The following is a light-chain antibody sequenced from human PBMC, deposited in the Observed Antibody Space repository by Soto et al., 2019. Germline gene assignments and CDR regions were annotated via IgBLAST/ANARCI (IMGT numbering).Light chain of an antibody. CDR3: QKYSSVIT. V-gene: IGKV1-27*01. CDR2: AAS. Sequence: DIQMTQSPSSLSASVGDRVTITCRASQGISSYLAWYQQKLGKVPKLLISAASTLQSGVPSRFSDSRSEKYFTLTISSLQPEDVATYCCQKYSSVITFGQGTRLEIK. CDR1: QGISSY. J-gene: IGKJ5*01.